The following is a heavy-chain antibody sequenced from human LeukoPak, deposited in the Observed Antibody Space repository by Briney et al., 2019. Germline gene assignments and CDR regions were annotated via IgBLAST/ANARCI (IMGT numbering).Heavy chain of an antibody. Sequence: PGGSLRLSCAASGFTFSSYGMHWVRQAPGKGLEWVAFIRYDGSNKYYADSVKGRFTISRDNSKNTLYLQMNSLRAGDTAVYYCAKDPVLYDSSGYPDYWGQGTLVTVSS. D-gene: IGHD3-22*01. CDR1: GFTFSSYG. CDR3: AKDPVLYDSSGYPDY. CDR2: IRYDGSNK. V-gene: IGHV3-30*02. J-gene: IGHJ4*02.